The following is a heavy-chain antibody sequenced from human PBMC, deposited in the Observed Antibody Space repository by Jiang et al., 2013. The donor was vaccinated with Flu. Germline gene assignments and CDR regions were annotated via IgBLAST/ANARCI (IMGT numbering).Heavy chain of an antibody. D-gene: IGHD3-10*01. CDR3: ARVYGGSGYYGMDV. J-gene: IGHJ6*02. CDR1: GYTFTSYA. V-gene: IGHV7-4-1*02. Sequence: SGYTFTSYAMNWVRQAPGQGLEWMGWINTNTGNPTYAQGFTGRFVFSLDTSVSTAYLQISSLKAEDTAVYYCARVYGGSGYYGMDVWGQGTTVTVSS. CDR2: INTNTGNP.